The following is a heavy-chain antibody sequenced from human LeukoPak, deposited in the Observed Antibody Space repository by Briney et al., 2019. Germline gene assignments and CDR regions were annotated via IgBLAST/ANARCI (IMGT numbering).Heavy chain of an antibody. D-gene: IGHD5-12*01. V-gene: IGHV4-59*08. CDR1: GGSISSYY. J-gene: IGHJ6*02. Sequence: NSSGTLSLTCTVSGGSISSYYWSWIRQPPGKGLEWIGYIYYSGSTNYNPSLKSRVTISVDTSKNQFSLKLSSVTAADTAVYYCARLPGIVATTLGSYYYYGMDVWGQGTTVTVSS. CDR2: IYYSGST. CDR3: ARLPGIVATTLGSYYYYGMDV.